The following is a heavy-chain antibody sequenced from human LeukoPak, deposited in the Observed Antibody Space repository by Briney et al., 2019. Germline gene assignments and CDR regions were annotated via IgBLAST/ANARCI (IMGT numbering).Heavy chain of an antibody. CDR2: ISAYNGNT. CDR3: ARDKDSVVTKNNWFDP. CDR1: GYTFTDFY. Sequence: GASVKLSCTASGYTFTDFYIYWVRQAPGQGLEWMGWISAYNGNTNYAQKLQGRVTMTTDTSTSTAYMELRSLRSDDTAVYYCARDKDSVVTKNNWFDPWGQGTLVTVSS. V-gene: IGHV1-18*04. J-gene: IGHJ5*02. D-gene: IGHD4-23*01.